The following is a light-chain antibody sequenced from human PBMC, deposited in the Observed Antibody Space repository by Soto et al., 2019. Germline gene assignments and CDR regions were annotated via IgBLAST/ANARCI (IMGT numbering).Light chain of an antibody. CDR3: VQALQLYT. CDR1: QSLVQSSGYSY. J-gene: IGKJ2*01. Sequence: DIVMTQSPLSLSVTPGEPASISCRSSQSLVQSSGYSYVDWYLQKPGQSPRLLIYLAYNRASRVTERFSGSGSGKYLTLKISRVEAEDVGLYYFVQALQLYTFGQGTKLEIK. V-gene: IGKV2-28*01. CDR2: LAY.